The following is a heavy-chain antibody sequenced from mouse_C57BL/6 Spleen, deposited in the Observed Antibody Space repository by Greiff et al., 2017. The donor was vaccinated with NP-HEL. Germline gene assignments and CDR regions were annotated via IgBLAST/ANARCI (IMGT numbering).Heavy chain of an antibody. V-gene: IGHV1-82*01. CDR3: ARRGDYYGSSPAWFAY. CDR1: GYAFSSSW. J-gene: IGHJ3*01. D-gene: IGHD1-1*01. CDR2: IYPGDGDT. Sequence: VQLQQSGPELVKPGASVKISCKASGYAFSSSWMNWVKQRPGKGLEWIGRIYPGDGDTNYNGKFKGKATLTADKSSSTAYMQLSSLTSEDSAVYFCARRGDYYGSSPAWFAYWGQGTLVTVSA.